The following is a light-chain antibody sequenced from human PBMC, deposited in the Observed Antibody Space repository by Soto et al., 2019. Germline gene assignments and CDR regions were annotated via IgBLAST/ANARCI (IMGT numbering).Light chain of an antibody. V-gene: IGKV1-5*03. J-gene: IGKJ1*01. CDR2: KAS. CDR3: QQYNIFSRT. CDR1: QSISNW. Sequence: DIQMTQSPSTLSASVGDRVTITCRASQSISNWLAWYQQRPGKAPKLLIYKASSLEGGVPSRFSGSGSGTEFTLTISRLQPADFATYYCQQYNIFSRTFGQGTKVEIK.